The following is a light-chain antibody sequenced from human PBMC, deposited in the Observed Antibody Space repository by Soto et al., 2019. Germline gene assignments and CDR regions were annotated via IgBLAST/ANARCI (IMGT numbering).Light chain of an antibody. CDR1: SSNIGANYD. J-gene: IGLJ2*01. V-gene: IGLV1-40*01. CDR3: HSYGSRLSGVV. Sequence: QSVLTQPPSVSGAPGQRVTISCTGSSSNIGANYDVHWYQQLPGTAPKLLIYGNSNRPSGVPDRFSGSKSGTSASLAITGLQAEDEADYYCHSYGSRLSGVVFGGGTKLTVL. CDR2: GNS.